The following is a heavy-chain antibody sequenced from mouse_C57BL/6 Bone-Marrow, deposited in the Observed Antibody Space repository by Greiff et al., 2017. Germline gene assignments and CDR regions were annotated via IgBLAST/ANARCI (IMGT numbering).Heavy chain of an antibody. CDR3: ARGAYYGSSYETY. CDR1: GYTFTSYW. J-gene: IGHJ3*01. Sequence: QVQLQQPGAELVRPGTSVKLSCKASGYTFTSYWMHWVKQRPGQGLEWIGVIDPSDSYTNYNQKFKGKATLTVDTSSSTAYMQLSSLTSEDSAVYYCARGAYYGSSYETYWGQGTLVTVSA. V-gene: IGHV1-59*01. CDR2: IDPSDSYT. D-gene: IGHD1-1*01.